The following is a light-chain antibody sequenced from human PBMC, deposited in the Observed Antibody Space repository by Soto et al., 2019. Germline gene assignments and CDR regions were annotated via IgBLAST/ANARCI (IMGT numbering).Light chain of an antibody. CDR3: QQYGSSPPGT. V-gene: IGKV3D-20*01. Sequence: EIVLTQSPATLSLSPGERATLSCGASQSVSNSYLAWYQQKPGLAPRLLIYDASIRATGIPDRFTGSGSGTDVTLTISRLEPEDFAVYYCQQYGSSPPGTFGQGTKVEI. CDR1: QSVSNSY. CDR2: DAS. J-gene: IGKJ1*01.